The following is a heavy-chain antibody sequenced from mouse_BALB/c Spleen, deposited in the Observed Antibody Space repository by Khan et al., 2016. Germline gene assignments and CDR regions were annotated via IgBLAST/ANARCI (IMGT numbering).Heavy chain of an antibody. CDR2: ISSGSNNI. Sequence: EVELVESGGDLVQPGGSRTLSCAASGFTFSGFGMHWVRQAPETGLEWVAYISSGSNNIYYADTVKGRFTISRDNPKHTLFLQMTSLRSEDTTRYCCARMVGSYAMDYWGQGTSVTVSS. J-gene: IGHJ4*01. CDR1: GFTFSGFG. D-gene: IGHD1-1*02. V-gene: IGHV5-17*02. CDR3: ARMVGSYAMDY.